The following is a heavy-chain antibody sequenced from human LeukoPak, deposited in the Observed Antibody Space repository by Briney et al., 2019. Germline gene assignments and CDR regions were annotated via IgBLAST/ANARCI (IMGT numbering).Heavy chain of an antibody. CDR2: ISSSGSTI. CDR3: ARDRGWGMDV. V-gene: IGHV3-48*04. D-gene: IGHD5-12*01. Sequence: GGSLRLSCAASGFTFSSYWMNWVRQAPGKGLEWVSYISSSGSTIYYADSVKGRFTISRDNAKNSLYLQMNSLRAEDTAVYYCARDRGWGMDVWGKGTTVTISS. J-gene: IGHJ6*03. CDR1: GFTFSSYW.